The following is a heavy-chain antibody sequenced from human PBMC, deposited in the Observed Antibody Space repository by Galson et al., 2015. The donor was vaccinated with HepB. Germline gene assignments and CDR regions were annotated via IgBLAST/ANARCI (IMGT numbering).Heavy chain of an antibody. J-gene: IGHJ4*02. D-gene: IGHD3-16*01. CDR1: GFTFSSYG. Sequence: SLRLSCAGSGFTFSSYGMHWVRQAPGKGLEWVAVISYDAINKYYADSVTGRFTISRDNSKNTLYLQMNSLRTEDTAIYYCVKEKGSLVNWGQGTLVTVSS. CDR3: VKEKGSLVN. V-gene: IGHV3-30*18. CDR2: ISYDAINK.